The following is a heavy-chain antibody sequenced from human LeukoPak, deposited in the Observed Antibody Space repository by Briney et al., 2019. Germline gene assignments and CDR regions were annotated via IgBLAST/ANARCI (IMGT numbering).Heavy chain of an antibody. CDR3: AIGLATVRDAFDF. Sequence: GGSLRLSCAASGFTFSSYTMNWVRQAPGKGLERVSSISSSGSYIFYADSLKGRFTISRDNAKNSLYLQMNSLRAEDTAVYYCAIGLATVRDAFDFWGQGTMVTVSS. D-gene: IGHD5-12*01. CDR1: GFTFSSYT. CDR2: ISSSGSYI. V-gene: IGHV3-21*01. J-gene: IGHJ3*01.